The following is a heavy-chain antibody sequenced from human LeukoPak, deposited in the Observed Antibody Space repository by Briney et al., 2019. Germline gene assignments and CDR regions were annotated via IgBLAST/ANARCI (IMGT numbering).Heavy chain of an antibody. Sequence: GGSLRLSCAASGFTFSAYWMNWVRQGPGKGLVWVARVDTDGSTVNYADSVKGRFTISRDNAKNTLYLQMNSLRVEDTAFYYCARENRDSNGWSWGQGTLVTVSS. D-gene: IGHD6-19*01. V-gene: IGHV3-74*01. J-gene: IGHJ1*01. CDR1: GFTFSAYW. CDR3: ARENRDSNGWS. CDR2: VDTDGSTV.